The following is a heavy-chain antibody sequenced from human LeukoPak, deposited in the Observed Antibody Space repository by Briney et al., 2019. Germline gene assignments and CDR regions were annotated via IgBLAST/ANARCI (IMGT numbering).Heavy chain of an antibody. J-gene: IGHJ4*02. CDR1: GFTFSSYA. V-gene: IGHV3-30-3*01. Sequence: PGGSLRLSCAASGFTFSSYAMHWVRQAPGKGLEWVAVISYDGSNKYYADSVKGRFTISRDNAKNSLYLQMNSLRAEDTALYYCAVGYCSSTSCPFDYWGQETLVTVSS. CDR2: ISYDGSNK. D-gene: IGHD2-2*01. CDR3: AVGYCSSTSCPFDY.